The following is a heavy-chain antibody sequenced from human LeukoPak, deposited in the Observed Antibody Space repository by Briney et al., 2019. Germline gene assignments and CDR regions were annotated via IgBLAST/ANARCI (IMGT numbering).Heavy chain of an antibody. J-gene: IGHJ4*02. Sequence: PSETLSLICTVSGGFISSCHWLTWVRQPPGKGMDWIGEIHHSGSTKDSPSLQSRVTISLDKSKNQFSLNLSSVTAADTAVYYCARGRLGPHYDYWGQGTLVTVSS. CDR2: IHHSGST. CDR1: GGFISSCHW. CDR3: ARGRLGPHYDY. V-gene: IGHV4-4*02.